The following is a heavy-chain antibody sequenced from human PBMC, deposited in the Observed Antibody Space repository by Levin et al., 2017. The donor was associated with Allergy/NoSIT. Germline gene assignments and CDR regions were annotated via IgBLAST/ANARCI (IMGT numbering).Heavy chain of an antibody. CDR2: IYYSGST. CDR1: GGSISSGDYY. Sequence: LRLSCTVSGGSISSGDYYWSWIRQPPGKGLEWIGYIYYSGSTYYNPSLKSRVTISVDTSKNQFSLKLSSVTAADTAVYYCARDRIAAAGTDWFDPWGQGTLVTVSS. D-gene: IGHD6-13*01. V-gene: IGHV4-30-4*01. J-gene: IGHJ5*02. CDR3: ARDRIAAAGTDWFDP.